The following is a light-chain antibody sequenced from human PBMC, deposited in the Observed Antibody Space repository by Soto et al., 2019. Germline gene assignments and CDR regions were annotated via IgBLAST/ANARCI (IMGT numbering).Light chain of an antibody. V-gene: IGKV1-5*01. CDR2: DAS. J-gene: IGKJ2*01. CDR1: QSISTW. Sequence: DIPMTQSPSTLSASVGDRVTITCRASQSISTWLAWYQQKPGKAPKLLIYDASSLESGVPSRFSGSGSGTEFTLAIGSLQPDDSATYYCQQYNSYSPFTFGQGTKLEIK. CDR3: QQYNSYSPFT.